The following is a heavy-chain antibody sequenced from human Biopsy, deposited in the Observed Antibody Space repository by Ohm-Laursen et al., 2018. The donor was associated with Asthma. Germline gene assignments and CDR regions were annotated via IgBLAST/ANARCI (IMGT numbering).Heavy chain of an antibody. D-gene: IGHD6-19*01. V-gene: IGHV3-53*01. Sequence: SLRLSCSAPGFTVSRDHMFWVRQAPGKGLEWVSVIYSGGTSDTADPVRGRFTISRDFYKNTLYLQMDSLRAEDTAVYYCARGDSSGWSHYYFGYWGQGTLVTVSS. CDR2: IYSGGTS. J-gene: IGHJ4*02. CDR3: ARGDSSGWSHYYFGY. CDR1: GFTVSRDH.